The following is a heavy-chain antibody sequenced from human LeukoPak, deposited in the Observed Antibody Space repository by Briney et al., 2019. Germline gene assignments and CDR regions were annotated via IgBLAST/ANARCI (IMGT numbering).Heavy chain of an antibody. D-gene: IGHD3-22*01. Sequence: SETLSLTCTVSGGSISSFYWSWIRPPPGKGLGWIGYIYYSGSTNYNPSLKSRVTISVDTSKNQFSLKLSTVTAADTAVYYCARVKYYYDSSGYYRMYYFDYWGQGTLVTVSS. J-gene: IGHJ4*02. CDR1: GGSISSFY. V-gene: IGHV4-59*01. CDR2: IYYSGST. CDR3: ARVKYYYDSSGYYRMYYFDY.